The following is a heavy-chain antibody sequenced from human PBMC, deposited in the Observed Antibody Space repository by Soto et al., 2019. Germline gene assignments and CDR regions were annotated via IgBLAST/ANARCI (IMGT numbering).Heavy chain of an antibody. CDR2: ISGSGGST. CDR1: GFTLSSYA. Sequence: GESLKISCAASGFTLSSYAMGWVRQAPGKGLEWVSAISGSGGSTYYADSVKGRFTISRDNSKNTLYLQMNSLRAEDTAVYYCAKDRPRDYGDCWGQGTLVTVSS. CDR3: AKDRPRDYGDC. J-gene: IGHJ4*02. V-gene: IGHV3-23*01.